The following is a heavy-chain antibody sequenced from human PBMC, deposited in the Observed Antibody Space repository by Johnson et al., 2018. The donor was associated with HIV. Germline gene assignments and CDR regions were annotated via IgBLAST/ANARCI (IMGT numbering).Heavy chain of an antibody. J-gene: IGHJ3*02. V-gene: IGHV3-30*02. CDR3: AKETRDSRSAFDI. D-gene: IGHD3-22*01. Sequence: QVQLVESGGGVVQPGGSLRLPCAASGFSFSSYGIHWVRQAPGKGLEWVAFTQYDGSNKNFAASMKGRFTISRDNSKKTRYLQLNSLRPEDTAVYYCAKETRDSRSAFDIWGQGTMVTVSS. CDR1: GFSFSSYG. CDR2: TQYDGSNK.